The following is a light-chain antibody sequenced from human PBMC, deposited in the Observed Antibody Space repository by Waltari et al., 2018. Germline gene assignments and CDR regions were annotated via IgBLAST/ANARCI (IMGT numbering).Light chain of an antibody. CDR1: QSVSSY. V-gene: IGKV3-11*01. J-gene: IGKJ1*01. CDR2: DAS. Sequence: EIVLTQSPATLSLSPGERATLSCRASQSVSSYLAWYQQKPGQAPRLLIYDASNRATGIPARFSGSGSGTDFTLTISSLEPEDFVVYYCQQRSNWSGTFGQGTKVEIK. CDR3: QQRSNWSGT.